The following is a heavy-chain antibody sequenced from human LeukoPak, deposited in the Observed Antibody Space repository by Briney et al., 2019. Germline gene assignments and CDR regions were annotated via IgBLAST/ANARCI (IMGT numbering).Heavy chain of an antibody. Sequence: QTGGSLRLSCTGSGFTFSNYVMSWVRQAPGKRLEWVSGISDSGDDTDYADSVKGRFTTSRDNSKNTLFLQMNILRAEDTAVYYCARVKMEQRYYYYYYMDVWGKGTTVTVSS. CDR1: GFTFSNYV. CDR3: ARVKMEQRYYYYYYMDV. V-gene: IGHV3-23*01. J-gene: IGHJ6*03. CDR2: ISDSGDDT. D-gene: IGHD6-25*01.